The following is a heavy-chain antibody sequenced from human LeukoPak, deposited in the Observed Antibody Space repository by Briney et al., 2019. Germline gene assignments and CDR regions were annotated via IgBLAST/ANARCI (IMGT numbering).Heavy chain of an antibody. CDR1: GGSISSSSYF. CDR3: ARGPSVTSIGGP. V-gene: IGHV4-39*01. D-gene: IGHD4-17*01. Sequence: SETLSLTCSVSGGSISSSSYFWGWIRQPPGKGLEWIGSIYYSGSTYSNPSLKSRVTISVDTSKSQFSLKLSSVTAADTAVYYCARGPSVTSIGGPWGQGTLVTVSA. CDR2: IYYSGST. J-gene: IGHJ5*02.